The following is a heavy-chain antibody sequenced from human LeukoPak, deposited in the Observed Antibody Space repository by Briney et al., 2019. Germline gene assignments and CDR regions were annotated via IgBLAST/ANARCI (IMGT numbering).Heavy chain of an antibody. Sequence: STNYNPSLKSRVTISVVTSNNQFSLKLSSVTAADTAVYYCARDAPYCSDGSCYRYYYYMDVWGKGTTVTVSS. V-gene: IGHV4-59*01. CDR2: ST. D-gene: IGHD2-15*01. CDR3: ARDAPYCSDGSCYRYYYYMDV. J-gene: IGHJ6*03.